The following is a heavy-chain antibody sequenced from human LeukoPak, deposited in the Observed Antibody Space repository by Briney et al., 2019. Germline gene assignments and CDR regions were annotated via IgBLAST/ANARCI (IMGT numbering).Heavy chain of an antibody. Sequence: GESLKISCRGFGYSFTTYWIGWVRQVPGKGLEWMGIIYPGDPNTNTRYSPTFQGQVPISVDKSINTPCLQWGSLKASDTAIYYCARHLSLSDTSSCFDFWGRGTLVTVSS. CDR2: IYPGDPNTNT. CDR1: GYSFTTYW. CDR3: ARHLSLSDTSSCFDF. J-gene: IGHJ5*01. D-gene: IGHD6-13*01. V-gene: IGHV5-51*01.